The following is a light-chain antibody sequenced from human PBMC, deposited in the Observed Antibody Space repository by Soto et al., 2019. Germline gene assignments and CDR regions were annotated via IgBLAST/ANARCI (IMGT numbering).Light chain of an antibody. J-gene: IGKJ5*01. Sequence: EIVLTQSPGTLSLSPGERATLSCTASQSVSSSSLAWYQQKPGQAPRLLIYGASSRATGIPDRFSGSGAGTDFTLTINRLEPEDFALYYCQQYGSSPITFGQGTRLEIK. CDR1: QSVSSSS. V-gene: IGKV3-20*01. CDR2: GAS. CDR3: QQYGSSPIT.